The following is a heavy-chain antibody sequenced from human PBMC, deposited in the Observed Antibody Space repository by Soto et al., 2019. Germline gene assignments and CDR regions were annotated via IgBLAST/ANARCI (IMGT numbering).Heavy chain of an antibody. J-gene: IGHJ4*02. CDR3: ARLKGYSYRPPFDY. CDR1: GGSISSSSYY. Sequence: SETLSLTCTVSGGSISSSSYYWGWIRQPPGKGLEWIGSIYYSGSTYYNPSLKSRVTISVDTSKNQFSLKLSSVTAADTAVYYCARLKGYSYRPPFDYWGQGTLVTVSS. D-gene: IGHD5-18*01. CDR2: IYYSGST. V-gene: IGHV4-39*01.